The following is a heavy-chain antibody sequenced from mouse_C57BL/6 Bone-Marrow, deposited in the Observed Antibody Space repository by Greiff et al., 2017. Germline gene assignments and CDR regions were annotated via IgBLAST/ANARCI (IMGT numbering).Heavy chain of an antibody. J-gene: IGHJ1*03. Sequence: QVQLQQSGAELARPGASVKLSCKASGYTFTSYGISWVKQRTGQGLEWIGEIYPRSGNTYYNEKFKGKATLPADKSSSTAYMELRSLTSEDSAVYFWARCELDYGSSYWYFDVWGTGTTVTVSS. CDR3: ARCELDYGSSYWYFDV. D-gene: IGHD1-1*01. CDR2: IYPRSGNT. CDR1: GYTFTSYG. V-gene: IGHV1-81*01.